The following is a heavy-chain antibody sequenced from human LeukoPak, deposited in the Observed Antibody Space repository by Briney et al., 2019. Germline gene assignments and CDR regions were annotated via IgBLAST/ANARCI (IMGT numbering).Heavy chain of an antibody. CDR1: GFTFSNYA. D-gene: IGHD4-17*01. Sequence: GGSLRLSCAASGFTFSNYAMSWVRQAPGAGLEWVSTVSGSGRTTNYVDSVKGRFTVSRDNSKNTVYLQMNSLRADDTAVYFFAKGRATVITSPEFDYGGQGTLVTVSS. J-gene: IGHJ4*02. CDR2: VSGSGRTT. V-gene: IGHV3-23*01. CDR3: AKGRATVITSPEFDY.